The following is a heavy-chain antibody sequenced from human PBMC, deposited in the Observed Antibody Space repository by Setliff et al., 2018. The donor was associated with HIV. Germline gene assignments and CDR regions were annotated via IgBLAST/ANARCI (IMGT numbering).Heavy chain of an antibody. CDR2: VYYSGST. CDR3: ARDGYSSSWYMDV. J-gene: IGHJ6*03. V-gene: IGHV4-39*07. D-gene: IGHD6-13*01. CDR1: GGSISSSSYY. Sequence: SETLSLTCIVSGGSISSSSYYWGWIRQPPGKGLEWIGTVYYSGSTYYNPSLKSRVTISVDTSENQFSLKLSSVTAADTAVYYCARDGYSSSWYMDVWGKGNTVTVSS.